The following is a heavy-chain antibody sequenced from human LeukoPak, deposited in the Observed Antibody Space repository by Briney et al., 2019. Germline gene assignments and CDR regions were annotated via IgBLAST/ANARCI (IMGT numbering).Heavy chain of an antibody. CDR2: INHSGST. Sequence: SETLSLTCAVYGGSFSGYYWSWIRQPPGKGLEWIGEINHSGSTNYNPSLKSRVTISVDTSKNQFSLKLSSVTAADTAVYYCAREAKRLWFGTEYNWFDPWGQGTLVTVSS. D-gene: IGHD3-10*01. CDR1: GGSFSGYY. V-gene: IGHV4-34*01. CDR3: AREAKRLWFGTEYNWFDP. J-gene: IGHJ5*02.